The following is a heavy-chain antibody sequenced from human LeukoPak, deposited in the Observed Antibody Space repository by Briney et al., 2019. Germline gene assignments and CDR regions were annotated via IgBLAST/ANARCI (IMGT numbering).Heavy chain of an antibody. J-gene: IGHJ4*02. CDR3: ARRSAPCGLDY. Sequence: GGSLRLSCAVSGFTFNNYAMSWVRQAPGKGLEWVSAIGASGDNTYYADSVKGRFTISRDNTKNTLYLQMNSLRAEDTAFYYCARRSAPCGLDYWGQGTLVTVSS. V-gene: IGHV3-23*01. D-gene: IGHD3/OR15-3a*01. CDR1: GFTFNNYA. CDR2: IGASGDNT.